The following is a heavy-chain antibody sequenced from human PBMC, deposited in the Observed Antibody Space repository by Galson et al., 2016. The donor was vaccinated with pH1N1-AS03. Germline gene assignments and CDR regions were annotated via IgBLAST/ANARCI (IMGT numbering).Heavy chain of an antibody. J-gene: IGHJ6*02. CDR3: ASAVLPYSLGLDV. CDR2: VSHAGRT. CDR1: GDSISTSNW. D-gene: IGHD5-18*01. Sequence: SETLSLTCAVSGDSISTSNWWSWVRQPPGKGLEWIGEVSHAGRTNYSPSLKSRVTTSLDKSKNQFSLQLTSVTAADTAVYYCASAVLPYSLGLDVWGQGTTVTVSS. V-gene: IGHV4-4*02.